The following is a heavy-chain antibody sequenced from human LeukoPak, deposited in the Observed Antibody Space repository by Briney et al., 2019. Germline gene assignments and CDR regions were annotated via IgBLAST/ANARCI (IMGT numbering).Heavy chain of an antibody. CDR2: INPNSGGT. CDR3: ARETISGWFDP. V-gene: IGHV1-2*06. J-gene: IGHJ5*02. Sequence: ASVKVSCTASGYTFTGYYIHWVRHAPGLELEWLGRINPNSGGTNYAQRFQGRVTMTRDTSISTAYMELSRLRSDDTAMYYCARETISGWFDPWGQGTLVTVSS. CDR1: GYTFTGYY. D-gene: IGHD3-3*01.